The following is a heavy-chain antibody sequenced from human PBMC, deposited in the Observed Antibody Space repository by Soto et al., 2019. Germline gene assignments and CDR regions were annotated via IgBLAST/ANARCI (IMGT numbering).Heavy chain of an antibody. Sequence: EVQLLESGGGLVQPGGSLRLSCAASGFTFSSYAMSWVRQAPGKGLEWVSAISGSGGSTYYADSVKGRFTISRDNSKNLLYQQRNSLRAEDTAVYYCAKGGGVLRYFDWLSHVGAFDIWGQGTMVTVSS. CDR1: GFTFSSYA. V-gene: IGHV3-23*01. J-gene: IGHJ3*02. D-gene: IGHD3-9*01. CDR3: AKGGGVLRYFDWLSHVGAFDI. CDR2: ISGSGGST.